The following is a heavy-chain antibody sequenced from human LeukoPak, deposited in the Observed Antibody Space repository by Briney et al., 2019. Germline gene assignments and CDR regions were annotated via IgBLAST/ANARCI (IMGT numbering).Heavy chain of an antibody. J-gene: IGHJ2*01. CDR2: ISSSSSYI. CDR1: GLTFSSYS. D-gene: IGHD3-10*01. CDR3: ARVLIEYYYGSGTTPAHWYFDL. V-gene: IGHV3-21*01. Sequence: GGSLRLSCAASGLTFSSYSMNWVRQAPGKGLEWVSSISSSSSYIYYADSVKGRFTISRDNAKNSLYLQMNSLRAEDTAVYYCARVLIEYYYGSGTTPAHWYFDLWGRGTLVTVSS.